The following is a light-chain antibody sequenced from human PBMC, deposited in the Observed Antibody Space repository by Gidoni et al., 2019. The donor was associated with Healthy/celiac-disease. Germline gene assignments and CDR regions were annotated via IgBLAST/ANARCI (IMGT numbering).Light chain of an antibody. Sequence: ELVLTQSPATLSLSPGERATLSCRASQSVSSYLAWYQQQPGQAPRLLIYDASNRATGIPARFSGSGSGTDFTLTISSLEPEDFAVYYCQKRSNWPPGLTFGGGTKVEIK. CDR1: QSVSSY. CDR2: DAS. J-gene: IGKJ4*01. CDR3: QKRSNWPPGLT. V-gene: IGKV3-11*01.